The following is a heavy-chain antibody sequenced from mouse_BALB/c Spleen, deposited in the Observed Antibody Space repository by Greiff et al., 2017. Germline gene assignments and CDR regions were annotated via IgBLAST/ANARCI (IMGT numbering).Heavy chain of an antibody. V-gene: IGHV1-7*01. Sequence: QVQLQQSGAELAKPGASVKMSCKASGYTFTSYWMHWVKQRPGQGLEWIGYINPSTGYTEYNQKFKDKATLTADKSSSTAYMQLSSLTSEDSAVYYCASPLTGTGHWGQGTLVTVSA. CDR2: INPSTGYT. CDR3: ASPLTGTGH. D-gene: IGHD4-1*01. CDR1: GYTFTSYW. J-gene: IGHJ3*01.